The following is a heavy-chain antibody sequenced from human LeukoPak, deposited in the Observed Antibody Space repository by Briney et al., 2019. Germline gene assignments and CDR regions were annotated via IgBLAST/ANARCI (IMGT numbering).Heavy chain of an antibody. CDR1: GGTFSSYA. J-gene: IGHJ4*02. CDR2: IIPIFGTA. V-gene: IGHV1-69*01. D-gene: IGHD3-22*01. Sequence: SVKVSCKASGGTFSSYAISWVRQAPGQGLEWMGGIIPIFGTANYAQKFQGRVTITADESTSTAYMELSSLRSEDTAVYYCASGQYYYDSSGCYYWGQGTLVNVSS. CDR3: ASGQYYYDSSGCYY.